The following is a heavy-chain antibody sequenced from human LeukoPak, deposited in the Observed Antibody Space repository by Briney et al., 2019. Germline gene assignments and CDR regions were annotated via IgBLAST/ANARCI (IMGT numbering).Heavy chain of an antibody. CDR2: ISGSGGST. D-gene: IGHD6-19*01. Sequence: PGGSLRLSXAASGFTFSSYAMSWVRQAPGKGLEWVSAISGSGGSTYYADSVKGRFTISRDNSKNTLYLQMNSLRAEDTAVYYCAKVLYGSGWYADYWGQGTLVTVSS. V-gene: IGHV3-23*01. J-gene: IGHJ4*02. CDR1: GFTFSSYA. CDR3: AKVLYGSGWYADY.